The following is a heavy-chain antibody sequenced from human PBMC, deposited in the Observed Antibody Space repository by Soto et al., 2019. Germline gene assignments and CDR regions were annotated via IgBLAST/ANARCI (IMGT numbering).Heavy chain of an antibody. Sequence: QVQLVESGGGVVQPGRSLRLSCAASGFTFSRHAMRWVRQAPGKGLEWVAVISTDGRDKYHADAVKGRFTTSRDNSKNTLYLQMNSLRAEDTAVYYCAKDHDLAAAGYYFDYWGQGTLVTVSS. CDR1: GFTFSRHA. D-gene: IGHD6-13*01. J-gene: IGHJ4*02. CDR3: AKDHDLAAAGYYFDY. V-gene: IGHV3-30*04. CDR2: ISTDGRDK.